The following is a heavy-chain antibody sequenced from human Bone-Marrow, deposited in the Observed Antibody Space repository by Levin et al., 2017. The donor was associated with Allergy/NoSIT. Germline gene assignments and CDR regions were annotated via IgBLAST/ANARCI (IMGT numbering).Heavy chain of an antibody. J-gene: IGHJ4*02. CDR3: ARGGRTTVTPFDN. CDR1: GYTFTTYD. V-gene: IGHV1-8*01. D-gene: IGHD4-17*01. CDR2: VNPTSGNT. Sequence: GESLKISCKAFGYTFTTYDITWVRQTPGQGLEWMGWVNPTSGNTGYAQNFQGRVTMTRDNSISTAYLTLNTLTSADTGVYYCARGGRTTVTPFDNWGRGTLVTVSS.